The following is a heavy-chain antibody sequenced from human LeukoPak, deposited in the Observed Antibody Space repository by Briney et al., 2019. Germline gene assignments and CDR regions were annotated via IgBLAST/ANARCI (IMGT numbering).Heavy chain of an antibody. CDR2: TYYRSKWYN. Sequence: SQTLSLTCAISGDSVSTNNAAWHWIRQSPSRGLEWLGRTYYRSKWYNDYAISVKSRITINPDTSKNQFSLKLSSVTAADTAVYYCARGGVRGGLWSEVTNNWFDPWGQGTLVTVSS. V-gene: IGHV6-1*01. J-gene: IGHJ5*02. D-gene: IGHD5-18*01. CDR3: ARGGVRGGLWSEVTNNWFDP. CDR1: GDSVSTNNAA.